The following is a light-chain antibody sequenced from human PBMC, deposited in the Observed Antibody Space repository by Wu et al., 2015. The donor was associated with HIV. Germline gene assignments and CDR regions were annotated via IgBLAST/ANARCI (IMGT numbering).Light chain of an antibody. CDR3: QKYNTAPWT. V-gene: IGKV1-NL1*01. J-gene: IGKJ1*01. Sequence: DIHMTQSPSSLSASVGDRVTITCRASQGISNSLAWYQQKPGKAPKLLVYVASTLESGVPSRFSGSGSGTDFTLTISSLQPEDVATYYCQKYNTAPWTFGQGTKVEMK. CDR1: QGISNS. CDR2: VAS.